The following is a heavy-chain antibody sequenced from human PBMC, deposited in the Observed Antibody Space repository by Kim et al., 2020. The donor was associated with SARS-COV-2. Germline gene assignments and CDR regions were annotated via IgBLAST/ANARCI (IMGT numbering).Heavy chain of an antibody. Sequence: PSLESRVTRAVDTSKNQFSLKLSSVTAADTAVYYCARDGSVGATEGGFDYWGQGTLVTVSS. V-gene: IGHV4-59*01. J-gene: IGHJ4*02. CDR3: ARDGSVGATEGGFDY. D-gene: IGHD1-26*01.